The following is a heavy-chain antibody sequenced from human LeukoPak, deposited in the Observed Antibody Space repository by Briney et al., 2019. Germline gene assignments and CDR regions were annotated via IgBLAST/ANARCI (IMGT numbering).Heavy chain of an antibody. CDR3: SRANYSSGWYALLFDY. CDR1: GFTFGDSA. CDR2: IRGKAFGGTT. Sequence: PGGSLRLSCTGSGFTFGDSAMSWFRQAPGKGLEWVGFIRGKAFGGTTELAVSVKGRFTISRDDSKRFAYLQMNGLKSEDTAVYYCSRANYSSGWYALLFDYWGQGTLVTVSS. D-gene: IGHD6-19*01. J-gene: IGHJ4*02. V-gene: IGHV3-49*03.